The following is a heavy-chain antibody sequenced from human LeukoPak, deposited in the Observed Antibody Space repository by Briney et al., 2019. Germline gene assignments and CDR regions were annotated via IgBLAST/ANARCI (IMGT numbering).Heavy chain of an antibody. CDR3: AKGHTTVTRYVDY. CDR1: GYTFTGYY. Sequence: ASVKVSCKASGYTFTGYYMHWVRQAPGQGLEWMGWINPNSGGTNYAQKFQGRVTMTRDTSISTAYMELNSLRPDDTAVYYCAKGHTTVTRYVDYWGQGTLVTVSS. J-gene: IGHJ4*02. D-gene: IGHD4-17*01. CDR2: INPNSGGT. V-gene: IGHV1-2*02.